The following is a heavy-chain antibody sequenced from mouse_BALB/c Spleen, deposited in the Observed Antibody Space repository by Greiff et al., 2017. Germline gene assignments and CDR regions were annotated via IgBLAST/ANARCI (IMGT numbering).Heavy chain of an antibody. CDR2: ISSGGST. CDR3: ARAYDGYSYFDY. CDR1: GFTFSSYA. D-gene: IGHD2-3*01. J-gene: IGHJ2*01. Sequence: EVNVVESGGGLVKPGGSLKLSCAASGFTFSSYAMSWVRQTPEKRLEWVASISSGGSTYYPDSVKGRFTISRDNARNIPYLQMSSLRSEDTAMYYCARAYDGYSYFDYWGQGTTLTVSS. V-gene: IGHV5-6-5*01.